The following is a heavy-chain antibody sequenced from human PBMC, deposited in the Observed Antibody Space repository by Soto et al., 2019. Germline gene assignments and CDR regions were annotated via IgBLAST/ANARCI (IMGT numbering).Heavy chain of an antibody. J-gene: IGHJ6*02. CDR1: GFTFSSYA. Sequence: PGGSLRLSCAASGFTFSSYAMNWVRQAPGKGLEWVSVISGSGGSTYYADSVKGRFTISRDNSKNTLYLQMNSLRAEDTAVYYCAKTSGSYYKDGMDVWGQGTTVTVSS. V-gene: IGHV3-23*01. CDR3: AKTSGSYYKDGMDV. CDR2: ISGSGGST. D-gene: IGHD1-26*01.